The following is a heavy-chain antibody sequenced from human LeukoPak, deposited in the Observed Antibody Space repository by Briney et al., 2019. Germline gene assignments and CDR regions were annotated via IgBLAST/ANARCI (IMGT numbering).Heavy chain of an antibody. V-gene: IGHV4-59*11. Sequence: SETLSPTCTVSGGSISSHYWSWIRQPPGKGLEWIGYIYYSGSTNYNPSLKSRVTISVDTSKNQFSLKLSSVTAADTAVYYCARGGELHDYWGQGTLVTVSS. CDR3: ARGGELHDY. CDR2: IYYSGST. CDR1: GGSISSHY. D-gene: IGHD1-26*01. J-gene: IGHJ4*02.